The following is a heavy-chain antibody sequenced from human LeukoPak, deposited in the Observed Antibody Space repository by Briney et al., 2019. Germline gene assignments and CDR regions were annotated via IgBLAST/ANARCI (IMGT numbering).Heavy chain of an antibody. CDR3: ARAGYFGSGSYRTFDS. D-gene: IGHD3-10*01. Sequence: SQTLSLTCTVSGGSIISGGFYWSRIRQHPEKGLEWIGYVYYSGSTYYNPSLKSRVTISVDTSKIQFSLKLSSVTAADTAVYYRARAGYFGSGSYRTFDSWGQGTLVTVSS. V-gene: IGHV4-31*03. CDR2: VYYSGST. CDR1: GGSIISGGFY. J-gene: IGHJ4*02.